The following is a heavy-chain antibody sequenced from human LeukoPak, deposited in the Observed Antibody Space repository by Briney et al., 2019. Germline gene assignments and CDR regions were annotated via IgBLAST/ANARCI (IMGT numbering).Heavy chain of an antibody. CDR2: IIPIFGIA. CDR1: GGTFSSYA. Sequence: SVKVSCKASGGTFSSYAISWVRQAPGQGLEWMGRIIPIFGIANHAQKFQGRVTITADKSTSTAYMELSSLRSEDTAVYYCARVAADRDGYNYELVYWGQGTLVTVSS. V-gene: IGHV1-69*04. CDR3: ARVAADRDGYNYELVY. J-gene: IGHJ4*02. D-gene: IGHD5-24*01.